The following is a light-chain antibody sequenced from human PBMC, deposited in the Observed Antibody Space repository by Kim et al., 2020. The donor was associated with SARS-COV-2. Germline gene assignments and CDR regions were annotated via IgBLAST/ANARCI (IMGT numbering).Light chain of an antibody. CDR2: WAS. CDR3: HQYYYTPRT. J-gene: IGKJ1*01. Sequence: DIVMTQSPDSLAVSLGEKATINCKSSQSLLSTSNNYNYLAWYQQKRGQPPKLLFYWASIRESGVPDQFSGSGSGTDFTLTISGLQAEDVAVYYCHQYYYTPRTFGHGTKVDIK. V-gene: IGKV4-1*01. CDR1: QSLLSTSNNYNY.